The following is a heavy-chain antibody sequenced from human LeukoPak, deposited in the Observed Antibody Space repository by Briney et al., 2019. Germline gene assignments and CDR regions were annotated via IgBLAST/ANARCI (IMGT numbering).Heavy chain of an antibody. D-gene: IGHD3-3*01. Sequence: GGSLRLYCAASGFTSSDFALNWVRQAPGKGLEWVSSISGSGGRTYYADSVKGRFTISRDNSKNTLYVQMNGLRAEDTAVYYCAKGSWGLEWSSFDYWGQGTLVTVSS. J-gene: IGHJ4*02. CDR2: ISGSGGRT. V-gene: IGHV3-23*01. CDR3: AKGSWGLEWSSFDY. CDR1: GFTSSDFA.